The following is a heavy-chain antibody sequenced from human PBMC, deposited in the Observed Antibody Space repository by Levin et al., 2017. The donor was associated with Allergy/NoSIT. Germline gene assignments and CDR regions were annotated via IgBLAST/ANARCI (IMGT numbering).Heavy chain of an antibody. CDR1: GGSISSDY. D-gene: IGHD3-16*01. CDR3: ARELGGWRPFDY. CDR2: IYSSGST. Sequence: RSRTLSLTCTVSGGSISSDYWTWIRQPAGKGLEWIGRIYSSGSTNYNPSLKSRVTMSVDTSQNQFSLKLNSVTAADTAVYYCARELGGWRPFDYWGQGTLVSVSS. J-gene: IGHJ4*02. V-gene: IGHV4-4*07.